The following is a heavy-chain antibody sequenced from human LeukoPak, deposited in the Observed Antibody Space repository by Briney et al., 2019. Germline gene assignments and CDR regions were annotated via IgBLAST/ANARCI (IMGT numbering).Heavy chain of an antibody. J-gene: IGHJ4*02. CDR2: IKQDGSEK. V-gene: IGHV3-7*01. CDR1: GFTFSSYW. CDR3: ARSLRVAVAASY. D-gene: IGHD6-19*01. Sequence: AGGSLRLSCVASGFTFSSYWMSWVRQAPGKGLEWVANIKQDGSEKYYVDSLKGRFTISRDNVKNSLYLQMNSLTDEDTAIYYCARSLRVAVAASYWGQGTLVTVSS.